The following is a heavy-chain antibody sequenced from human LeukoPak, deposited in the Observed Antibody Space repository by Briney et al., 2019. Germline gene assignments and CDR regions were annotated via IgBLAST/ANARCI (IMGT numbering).Heavy chain of an antibody. D-gene: IGHD4-17*01. CDR2: ISHSGIT. Sequence: SETLSLTCAVSSGSLSGYSWGWIRQPPGKGLEWVGEISHSGITNYNASLKGRVTISLKKSESQFSLTLSSVTAADTAVYYCTRQSGTVTPIDYWSQGTLVTVSS. CDR1: SGSLSGYS. CDR3: TRQSGTVTPIDY. J-gene: IGHJ4*02. V-gene: IGHV4-34*01.